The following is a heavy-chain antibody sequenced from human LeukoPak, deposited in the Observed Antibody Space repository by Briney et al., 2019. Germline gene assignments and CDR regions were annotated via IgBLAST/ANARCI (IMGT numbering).Heavy chain of an antibody. V-gene: IGHV1-69*05. Sequence: SVKVSXKASGGTFSSYAISWVRQAPGPGLEWMGGVIPIFDTAKYAQKFQGRVTNITDESTSTAYMELSSLRSEDTAGYYCARVPDSSSWSNYYYMDVWGKGTTVTVSS. CDR1: GGTFSSYA. CDR3: ARVPDSSSWSNYYYMDV. CDR2: VIPIFDTA. D-gene: IGHD6-13*01. J-gene: IGHJ6*03.